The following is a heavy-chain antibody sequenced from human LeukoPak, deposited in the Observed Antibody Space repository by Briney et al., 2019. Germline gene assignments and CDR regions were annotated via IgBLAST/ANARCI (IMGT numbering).Heavy chain of an antibody. CDR3: ARDDDCSSTSCYTGGWFDP. Sequence: SETLSLTCTVSGYSISSGYYWGWIRPPPGKGLGWVGSIYHSGSTYYNPSLKSRVTISVDTSKNQFSLKLSSVTAADTAVYYCARDDDCSSTSCYTGGWFDPWGQGTRVSVSP. CDR1: GYSISSGYY. V-gene: IGHV4-38-2*02. CDR2: IYHSGST. D-gene: IGHD2-2*02. J-gene: IGHJ5*02.